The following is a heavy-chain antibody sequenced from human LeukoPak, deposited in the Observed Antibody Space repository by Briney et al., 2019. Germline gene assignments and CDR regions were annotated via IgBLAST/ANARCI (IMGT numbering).Heavy chain of an antibody. D-gene: IGHD4-17*01. Sequence: ASVKVSCKASGYTFTSYGISWVRQAPGQGLEWMGWISAYNGNTNYAQKLQGRVTMTTDTSTSTAYMELRSLRSDDTAVYYCARDSGDYGDYDPNYYYGMDVWGQGTTVTVSS. J-gene: IGHJ6*02. V-gene: IGHV1-18*01. CDR1: GYTFTSYG. CDR3: ARDSGDYGDYDPNYYYGMDV. CDR2: ISAYNGNT.